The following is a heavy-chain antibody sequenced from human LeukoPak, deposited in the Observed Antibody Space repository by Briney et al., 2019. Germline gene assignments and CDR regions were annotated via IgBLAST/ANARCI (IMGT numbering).Heavy chain of an antibody. CDR3: AKVDGITIFEVFDC. Sequence: GGSLRLSCAASGFTFSSYSMNWVRQAPGKGLEWVSPISSSSSYIYYADSVKGRFTISRDNAKNSLYLQMNSLRAEDTAVYYCAKVDGITIFEVFDCWGQGTLVTVSS. CDR2: ISSSSSYI. J-gene: IGHJ4*02. D-gene: IGHD3-3*01. CDR1: GFTFSSYS. V-gene: IGHV3-21*04.